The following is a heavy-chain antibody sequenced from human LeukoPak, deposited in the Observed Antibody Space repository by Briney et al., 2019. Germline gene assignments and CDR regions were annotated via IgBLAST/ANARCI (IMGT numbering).Heavy chain of an antibody. J-gene: IGHJ4*02. CDR2: IYYSGST. Sequence: PSQTLSLTCTVSGGSISSGDYYWSWIRQPPRKGLEWIGYIYYSGSTYYNPSLKSRVTISVDTSKNQFSLKLSSVTAADTAVYYCARDPLHYDILTGFSSRGVDYWGQGTLVTVSS. CDR3: ARDPLHYDILTGFSSRGVDY. D-gene: IGHD3-9*01. CDR1: GGSISSGDYY. V-gene: IGHV4-30-4*01.